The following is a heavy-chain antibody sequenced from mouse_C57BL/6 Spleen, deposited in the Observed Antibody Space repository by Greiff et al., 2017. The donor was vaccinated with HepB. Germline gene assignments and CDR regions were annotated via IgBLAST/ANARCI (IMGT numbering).Heavy chain of an antibody. CDR1: GYTFTNYW. CDR3: ARKGGNAMDY. CDR2: IYPGGGYT. Sequence: QVQLKQSGAELVRPGTSVKMSCKASGYTFTNYWIGWAKQRPGHGLEWIGDIYPGGGYTNYNEKFKGKATLTADKSSSTAYMQFSSLTSEDSAIYYCARKGGNAMDYWGQGTSVTVSS. J-gene: IGHJ4*01. D-gene: IGHD1-1*02. V-gene: IGHV1-63*01.